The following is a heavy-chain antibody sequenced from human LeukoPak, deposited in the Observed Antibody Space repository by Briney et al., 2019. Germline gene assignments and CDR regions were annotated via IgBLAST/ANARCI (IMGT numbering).Heavy chain of an antibody. CDR2: IYSSGST. D-gene: IGHD3-16*01. Sequence: SETLSLTCTVSGGSISNYYWSWIRQPPGKGLEWIGYIYSSGSTNYNPSLKSRGTVSVDTPNNQFSLKLSSVTAADTAVYYCARDQRFGDNSFDPWGQGTLVTVSS. CDR1: GGSISNYY. V-gene: IGHV4-4*08. J-gene: IGHJ5*02. CDR3: ARDQRFGDNSFDP.